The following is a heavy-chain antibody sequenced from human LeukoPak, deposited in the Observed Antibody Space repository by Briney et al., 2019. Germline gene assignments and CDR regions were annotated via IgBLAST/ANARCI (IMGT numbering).Heavy chain of an antibody. CDR1: GGSFSGYY. V-gene: IGHV4-34*01. D-gene: IGHD3-9*01. CDR2: INHSGST. CDR3: ARHWDDILTGPNSWFDP. Sequence: SETLSLTCAVYGGSFSGYYWSWIRQPPGKGLEWIGEINHSGSTNYNPSLKSRVTISVDTSKNQFSLKLSSVTAADTAVYYCARHWDDILTGPNSWFDPWGQGTLVTVSS. J-gene: IGHJ5*02.